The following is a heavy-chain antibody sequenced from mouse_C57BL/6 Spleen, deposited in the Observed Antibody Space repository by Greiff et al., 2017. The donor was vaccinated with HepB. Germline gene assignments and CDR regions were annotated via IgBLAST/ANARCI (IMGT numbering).Heavy chain of an antibody. D-gene: IGHD1-1*01. CDR1: GYTFTDYE. J-gene: IGHJ1*03. CDR2: IDPETGGT. CDR3: TRGGYYGSSYNWYFDV. V-gene: IGHV1-15*01. Sequence: VQLQQSGAELVRPGASVTLSCKASGYTFTDYEMHWVKQTPVHGLEWIGAIDPETGGTAYNQKFKGKAILTADKSSSTAYMELRSLTSEDSAVYYGTRGGYYGSSYNWYFDVWGTGTTVTVSS.